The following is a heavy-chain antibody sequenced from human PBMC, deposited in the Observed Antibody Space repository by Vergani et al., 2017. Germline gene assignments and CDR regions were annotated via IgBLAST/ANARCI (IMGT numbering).Heavy chain of an antibody. V-gene: IGHV3-33*01. CDR2: IWYDGSNK. J-gene: IGHJ4*02. CDR1: GFTFSSYG. CDR3: ARVRGSGYSGYDGLSGIQPSYFDY. D-gene: IGHD5-12*01. Sequence: QVQLVESGGGVVQPGRSLRLSCAASGFTFSSYGMHWVRQAPGKGLEWVAVIWYDGSNKYYADSVKGRFTISRDNSKNTLYLQMNSLRAEDTAVYYCARVRGSGYSGYDGLSGIQPSYFDYWGQGTLVTVSS.